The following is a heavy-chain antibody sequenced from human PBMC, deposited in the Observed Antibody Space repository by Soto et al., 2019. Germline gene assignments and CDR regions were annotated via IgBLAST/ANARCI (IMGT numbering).Heavy chain of an antibody. V-gene: IGHV3-23*01. CDR3: AKCGYDPYSYMDV. J-gene: IGHJ6*03. D-gene: IGHD2-21*02. CDR1: GFTFSSYA. CDR2: ISGSGVST. Sequence: PGGSLRLSCAASGFTFSSYAMSWVRQAPGKGLEWVSSISGSGVSTYYADSVKGRFTISRDNSKNTLYLQMNSLRAEDTAVYYCAKCGYDPYSYMDVWGKGTTVTVSS.